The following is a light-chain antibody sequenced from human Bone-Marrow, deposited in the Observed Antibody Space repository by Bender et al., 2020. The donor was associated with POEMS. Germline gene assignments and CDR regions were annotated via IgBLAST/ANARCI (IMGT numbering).Light chain of an antibody. CDR2: EVN. CDR1: SSDVGSSDL. Sequence: QSALTQPASVSGSPGQSITISCTGTSSDVGSSDLVSWYQQHPGTAPQLIIYEVNKRPSGVSNRVSGSKSGNTASLTISGLRDEDEADYYCASYAGRYSHVFGTGTKVTVL. CDR3: ASYAGRYSHV. J-gene: IGLJ1*01. V-gene: IGLV2-23*02.